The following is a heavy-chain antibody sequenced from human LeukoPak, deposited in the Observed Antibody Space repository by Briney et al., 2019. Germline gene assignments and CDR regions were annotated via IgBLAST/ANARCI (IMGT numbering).Heavy chain of an antibody. CDR2: ISAYNGNT. CDR1: GYTFINYG. D-gene: IGHD5-12*01. J-gene: IGHJ2*01. CDR3: ARVSTSRVAGYDPQWYFDL. V-gene: IGHV1-18*04. Sequence: ASVKVSCKASGYTFINYGFSWVRQAPGQGLEWMGWISAYNGNTNYLQKFQGRVTMTTDTSTNTVYMELRSLRSDDTAVYYCARVSTSRVAGYDPQWYFDLWGRSTPVTVSP.